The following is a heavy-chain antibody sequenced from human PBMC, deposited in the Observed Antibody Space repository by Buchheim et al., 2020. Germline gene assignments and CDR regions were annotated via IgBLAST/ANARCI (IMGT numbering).Heavy chain of an antibody. J-gene: IGHJ4*02. V-gene: IGHV4-61*01. D-gene: IGHD2-15*01. Sequence: QVQLQESGPGLVKPSETLSLTCTVSGGSVSSGSYYWSWIRQPPGKGLEWIGYIYYSGSTNYNPSLKSRVTISVDTSKNQFSLKLSSVTAADTAVYYCARETRDEVKYCSGGSCYTFDYWGQGTL. CDR3: ARETRDEVKYCSGGSCYTFDY. CDR1: GGSVSSGSYY. CDR2: IYYSGST.